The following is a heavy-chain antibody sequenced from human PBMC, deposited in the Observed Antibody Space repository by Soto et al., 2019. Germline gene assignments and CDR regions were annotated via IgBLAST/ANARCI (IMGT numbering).Heavy chain of an antibody. D-gene: IGHD2-21*01. CDR1: GYTCTDFF. J-gene: IGHJ3*02. CDR3: ARLGYQKHINACCDI. CDR2: INPNSGAT. Sequence: GSLKVPCKAYGYTCTDFFIHWVRQVPVQGLDWMGWINPNSGATEYAQNRVTMTRDTSISTVYLQLSRLTFDDTAVYYCARLGYQKHINACCDI. V-gene: IGHV1-2*02.